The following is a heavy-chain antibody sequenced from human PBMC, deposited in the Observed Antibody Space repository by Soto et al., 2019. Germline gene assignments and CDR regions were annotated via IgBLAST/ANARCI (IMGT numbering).Heavy chain of an antibody. Sequence: QPGGSLRLSCAASGFTLSGSVIYWVRQPSGKGLEWVGRIRSRSNGYATAYAASVRGRFTISRDDSKNTAYLQMNSLKTEDTALYYCSRPGYSNYVSDYWGQGILVTVS. CDR2: IRSRSNGYAT. CDR3: SRPGYSNYVSDY. V-gene: IGHV3-73*01. J-gene: IGHJ4*02. D-gene: IGHD5-12*01. CDR1: GFTLSGSV.